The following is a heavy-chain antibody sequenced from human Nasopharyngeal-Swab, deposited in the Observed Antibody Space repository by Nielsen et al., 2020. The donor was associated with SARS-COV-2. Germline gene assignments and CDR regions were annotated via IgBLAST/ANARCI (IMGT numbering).Heavy chain of an antibody. CDR3: ATATTGYYIF. Sequence: ASVKVSCKASGYTFTSYAMNWVRQAPGKGLEWMGGFDPEDGETIYAQKFQGRVTMTEDTSTDTAYMELSSLRSEDTAVYYCATATTGYYIFWGQGTLVTVSS. V-gene: IGHV1-24*01. J-gene: IGHJ4*02. CDR1: GYTFTSYA. CDR2: FDPEDGET. D-gene: IGHD3-9*01.